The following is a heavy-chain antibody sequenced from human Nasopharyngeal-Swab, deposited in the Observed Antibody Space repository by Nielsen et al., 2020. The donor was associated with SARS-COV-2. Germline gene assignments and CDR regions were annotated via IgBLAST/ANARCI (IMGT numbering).Heavy chain of an antibody. CDR3: TRDQTTVTTFYGMDV. CDR1: GFTFSDYY. CDR2: ISSSGSTI. V-gene: IGHV3-11*01. D-gene: IGHD4-17*01. J-gene: IGHJ6*02. Sequence: GASLKISCAASGFTFSDYYMSWIRQAPGKGLEWVSYISSSGSTIYYADSVKGRFTISRDNAKNSLYLQMNSLRAEDTAVYYCTRDQTTVTTFYGMDVWGQGTTVTVSS.